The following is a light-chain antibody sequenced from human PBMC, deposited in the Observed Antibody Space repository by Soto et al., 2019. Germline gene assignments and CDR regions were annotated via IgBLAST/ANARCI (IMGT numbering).Light chain of an antibody. CDR2: DVS. J-gene: IGLJ2*01. V-gene: IGLV2-11*01. Sequence: QSALTQPRSVSGSPGQSVTISCTGTSSDVGGYNYVSWYQQHPGKAPKLVIYDVSKRPSGVPDRFSGSKSGNTASLTVSGLQAEDEADYYCQSYDSNTVVFGGGTKVTVL. CDR1: SSDVGGYNY. CDR3: QSYDSNTVV.